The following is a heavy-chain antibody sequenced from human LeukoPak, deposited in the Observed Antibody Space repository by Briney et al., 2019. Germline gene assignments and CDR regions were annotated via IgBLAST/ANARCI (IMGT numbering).Heavy chain of an antibody. D-gene: IGHD7-27*01. CDR1: GFTFSSYG. V-gene: IGHV3-30*02. CDR2: IRYDGSNK. J-gene: IGHJ4*02. CDR3: ASSHNWGSGRDNYFDY. Sequence: GSLRLSCAASGFTFSSYGIHWVRQAPGKGLEWVAFIRYDGSNKYYADSVKGRFTISRDNSKNTLYLQMNSLRAEDTAVYYCASSHNWGSGRDNYFDYWGQGTLVTVSS.